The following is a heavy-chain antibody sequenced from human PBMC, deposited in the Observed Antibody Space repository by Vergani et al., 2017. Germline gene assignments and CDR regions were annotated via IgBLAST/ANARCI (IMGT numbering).Heavy chain of an antibody. Sequence: EVQLLESGGGSAQPGESLRLSCVASGFTFTAHGLNWVRQAPGNGLEWVSGISGQKFRTHYADSVKGRFTISRDDSKNTVYLQINIQRAEDTAFYYCADLYCYDGFYPFWGQGTLVTVSS. D-gene: IGHD3/OR15-3a*01. J-gene: IGHJ4*02. CDR2: ISGQKFRT. CDR3: ADLYCYDGFYPF. V-gene: IGHV3-23*01. CDR1: GFTFTAHG.